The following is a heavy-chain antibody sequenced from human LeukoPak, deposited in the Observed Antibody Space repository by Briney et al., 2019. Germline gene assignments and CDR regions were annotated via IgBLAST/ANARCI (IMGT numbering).Heavy chain of an antibody. CDR2: IHYSGHT. CDR3: ARHGHDTGNYEAHFDH. CDR1: GGSISSGDYY. J-gene: IGHJ4*02. Sequence: SETLSLTCTVSGGSISSGDYYWSWIRQPPGKGLEWIGYIHYSGHTNSNPSLKSRVTISVDTSKSQFSLELSSVTAADTAVYYCARHGHDTGNYEAHFDHWAREPWSPSPQ. V-gene: IGHV4-30-4*01. D-gene: IGHD3-9*01.